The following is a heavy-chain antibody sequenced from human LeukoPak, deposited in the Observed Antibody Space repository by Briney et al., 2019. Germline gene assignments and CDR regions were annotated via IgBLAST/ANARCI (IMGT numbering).Heavy chain of an antibody. CDR2: IYTSGST. V-gene: IGHV4-4*07. Sequence: PSETLSLTCTVSGGSISSYYWSWIRQPAGKGLEWIGRIYTSGSTYYNPSLKSRVTISVDTSKNQFSLKLSSVTAADTAVYYCALGNGHYYDSSGSYYDAFDIWGQGTMVTVSS. CDR3: ALGNGHYYDSSGSYYDAFDI. J-gene: IGHJ3*02. CDR1: GGSISSYY. D-gene: IGHD3-22*01.